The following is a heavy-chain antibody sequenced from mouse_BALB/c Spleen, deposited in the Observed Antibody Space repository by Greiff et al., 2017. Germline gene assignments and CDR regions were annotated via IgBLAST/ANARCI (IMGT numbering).Heavy chain of an antibody. J-gene: IGHJ4*01. V-gene: IGHV5-9-4*01. CDR2: ISSGGSYT. Sequence: EVMLVESGGGLVKPGGSLKLSCAASGFTFSSYAMSWVRQSPEKRLVWVADISSGGSYTYYPDTVTGRFTISRDNAKNTLYLEMSSLRSEDTAMYYCAREGGYDGSPYAMDYWGQGTSVTVSS. CDR3: AREGGYDGSPYAMDY. CDR1: GFTFSSYA. D-gene: IGHD2-2*01.